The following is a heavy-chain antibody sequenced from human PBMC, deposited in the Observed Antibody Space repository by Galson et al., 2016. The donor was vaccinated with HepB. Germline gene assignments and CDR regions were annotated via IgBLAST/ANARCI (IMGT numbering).Heavy chain of an antibody. Sequence: LRLSCAASGFTFSKYTMHWVRQAPGKGLEWVALIPYDGRNIYYADSVKGQFFISRDNSKNTLYLQMNSLRPEDTAVYYCARDREQQLPDYIFYYYGMDVWGQGTTVTVSS. J-gene: IGHJ6*02. CDR3: ARDREQQLPDYIFYYYGMDV. D-gene: IGHD6-13*01. CDR1: GFTFSKYT. V-gene: IGHV3-30*04. CDR2: IPYDGRNI.